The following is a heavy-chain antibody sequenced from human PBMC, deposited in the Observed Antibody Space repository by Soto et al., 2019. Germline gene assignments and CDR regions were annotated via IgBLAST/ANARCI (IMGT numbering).Heavy chain of an antibody. CDR3: VKGEYYYDSSGYYPFDY. D-gene: IGHD3-22*01. J-gene: IGHJ4*02. CDR1: GFTFGSYA. CDR2: ISTNGGST. Sequence: GGSLRLSCSASGFTFGSYAMHWVRQAPGKGLEYVSSISTNGGSTHYADSVKGRFTISRDNSKNTQYLQMSSLRADDTAVYYCVKGEYYYDSSGYYPFDYWGQGTLVTVSS. V-gene: IGHV3-64D*06.